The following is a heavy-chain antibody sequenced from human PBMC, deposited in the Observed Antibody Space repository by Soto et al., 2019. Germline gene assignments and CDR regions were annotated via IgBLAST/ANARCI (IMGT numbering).Heavy chain of an antibody. V-gene: IGHV6-1*01. D-gene: IGHD2-15*01. Sequence: QTLSLTCAISGDSVSSNSAAWNLIRQSPSRGLEWLGRAYYRSKWYNHYAISVKSRITVNPDTSKNQFSLQLNSVTPEDTAMYYCARSGPSGYIDYWGQGTLVTVSS. J-gene: IGHJ4*02. CDR2: AYYRSKWYN. CDR3: ARSGPSGYIDY. CDR1: GDSVSSNSAA.